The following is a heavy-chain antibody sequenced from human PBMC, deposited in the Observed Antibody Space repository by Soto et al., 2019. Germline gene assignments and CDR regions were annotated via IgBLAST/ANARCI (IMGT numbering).Heavy chain of an antibody. J-gene: IGHJ4*02. V-gene: IGHV4-30-4*01. D-gene: IGHD3-22*01. CDR3: ARGGYDTSGQTFIGWGPDC. CDR2: RYYSGNT. CDR1: GVSITSGSYY. Sequence: HVQLQESGPGPVTPSQTLSLSCTVSGVSITSGSYYWTWVRQSPGKGLEWIGYRYYSGNTDYNPSLNSRATISVDTSKNQFFLKLTSVTAADTAVYYCARGGYDTSGQTFIGWGPDCWGQGTLVTVSS.